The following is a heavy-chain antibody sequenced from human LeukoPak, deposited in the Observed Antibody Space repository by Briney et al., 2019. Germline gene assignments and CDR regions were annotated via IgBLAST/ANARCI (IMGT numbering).Heavy chain of an antibody. Sequence: APVKVSCKASGGTFSSYAISWVRQAPGQGLEWMGGIIPIFGTANYAQKFQGRVTITADESTSTAYMELSSLRSEDTAVYYCARGFNSGPFDYWGQGTLVTVSS. D-gene: IGHD6-19*01. V-gene: IGHV1-69*13. CDR3: ARGFNSGPFDY. J-gene: IGHJ4*02. CDR1: GGTFSSYA. CDR2: IIPIFGTA.